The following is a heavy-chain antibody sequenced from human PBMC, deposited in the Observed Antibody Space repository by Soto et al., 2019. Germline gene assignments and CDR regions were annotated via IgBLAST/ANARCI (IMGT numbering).Heavy chain of an antibody. D-gene: IGHD3-10*01. CDR1: GDSLTSGGYY. CDR2: VHYNGDT. V-gene: IGHV4-31*03. CDR3: ARGAPRGRGVPPYVHY. J-gene: IGHJ4*02. Sequence: QVHLQESGPRLLKPSQTLSLTCSVSGDSLTSGGYYWTWVRQRPGKALEWVGSVHYNGDTSFSPSLRSRISITLDTSKNAFSLMMTSVTDADTGIYFCARGAPRGRGVPPYVHYWGPGMKVTVSS.